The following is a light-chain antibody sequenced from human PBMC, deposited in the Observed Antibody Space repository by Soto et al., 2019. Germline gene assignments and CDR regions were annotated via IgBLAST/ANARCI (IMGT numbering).Light chain of an antibody. J-gene: IGKJ2*01. CDR1: QSVSSSF. Sequence: EIVLTQSPGTLSLSPGERATLSCRASQSVSSSFLAWYQQKPGQAPRLLMYGASSRAAGIPDTFSGSGSGXDXTLTISRLEPEDFAVYYCQQYGSSPYTFGQGTKLEIK. CDR2: GAS. V-gene: IGKV3-20*01. CDR3: QQYGSSPYT.